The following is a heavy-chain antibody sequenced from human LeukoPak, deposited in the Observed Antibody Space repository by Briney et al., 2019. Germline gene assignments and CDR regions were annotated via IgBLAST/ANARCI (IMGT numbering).Heavy chain of an antibody. J-gene: IGHJ4*02. CDR3: VRGVELGIPGY. CDR1: GFTFSSYW. D-gene: IGHD7-27*01. Sequence: GGSLRLSCAASGFTFSSYWMHWVRQAPGKGLVWVSRINSDGSSTSYADSVKGRFTISRDNAKNTLYLQTNSLRVEDTAVYYCVRGVELGIPGYWGQGTLVTVSS. V-gene: IGHV3-74*01. CDR2: INSDGSST.